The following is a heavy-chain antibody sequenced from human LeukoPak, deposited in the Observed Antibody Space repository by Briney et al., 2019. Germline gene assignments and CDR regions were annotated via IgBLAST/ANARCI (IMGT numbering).Heavy chain of an antibody. CDR1: GGSIKKYH. J-gene: IGHJ4*01. CDR3: ARRYDTSGFYYFDY. D-gene: IGHD3-22*01. Sequence: SSETLSLTCTVSGGSIKKYHWRWIRQPPGKGPEWIGYIYSSGSTNYNPSLKSRVTISVDTSKNQFSLRLSSVTAADTAVYFCARRYDTSGFYYFDYWGHGTLVTVSS. V-gene: IGHV4-59*08. CDR2: IYSSGST.